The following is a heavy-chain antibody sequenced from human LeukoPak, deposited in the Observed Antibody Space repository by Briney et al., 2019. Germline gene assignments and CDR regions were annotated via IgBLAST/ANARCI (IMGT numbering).Heavy chain of an antibody. CDR2: IYYSGST. V-gene: IGHV4-59*08. CDR3: ASLGVAGTYYYGMDV. D-gene: IGHD6-19*01. Sequence: SETLSLTCTVSGGSISSYYWSWIRQPPGKGLEWIGYIYYSGSTNYNPSLKSRVTISVDTSKNQFSLKLSSVTAADTAVYYCASLGVAGTYYYGMDVWGQGTMVTVSS. CDR1: GGSISSYY. J-gene: IGHJ6*02.